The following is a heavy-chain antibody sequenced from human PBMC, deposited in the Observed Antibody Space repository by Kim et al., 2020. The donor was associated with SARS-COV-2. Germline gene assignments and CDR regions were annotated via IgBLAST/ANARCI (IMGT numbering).Heavy chain of an antibody. J-gene: IGHJ4*02. D-gene: IGHD1-1*01. CDR1: GYTFTSYY. CDR3: ASGTRGYRTRHYY. Sequence: ASVKVSCKASGYTFTSYYMNWVRQAPGQGLEWMGIINPSAGNPSYAQKFQGRVTITRDTSTSTAYLQLSSLRSEDTAVYYCASGTRGYRTRHYYWGEGTL. V-gene: IGHV1-46*01. CDR2: INPSAGNP.